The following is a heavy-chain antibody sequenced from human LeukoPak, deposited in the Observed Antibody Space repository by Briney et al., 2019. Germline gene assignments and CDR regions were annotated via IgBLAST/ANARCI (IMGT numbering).Heavy chain of an antibody. Sequence: GASVKVSCKASGYTFTSYYMHWVRQAPGQGLEWMGIINPSGGSTSYAQKFQGRVTMTRDTSTSTVYMELSSLRSEDTAVYYCARVRYYDSSGYSIFDYWGQGTLVTVPS. CDR1: GYTFTSYY. CDR2: INPSGGST. J-gene: IGHJ4*02. D-gene: IGHD3-22*01. CDR3: ARVRYYDSSGYSIFDY. V-gene: IGHV1-46*01.